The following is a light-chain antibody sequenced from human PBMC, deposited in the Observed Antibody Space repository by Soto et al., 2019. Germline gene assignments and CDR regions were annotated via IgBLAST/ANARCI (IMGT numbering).Light chain of an antibody. V-gene: IGKV3-20*01. Sequence: EIVLTQSPGTLSLSPGERATLSCRASQSVSSSYLVWHQQKPGQAPRLLIYAASRRATGIPDRFSGSGSGTDFTLSISRLEPEDFAVYYCQQYNNWPLWTFGQGTKVEIK. CDR1: QSVSSSY. CDR2: AAS. J-gene: IGKJ1*01. CDR3: QQYNNWPLWT.